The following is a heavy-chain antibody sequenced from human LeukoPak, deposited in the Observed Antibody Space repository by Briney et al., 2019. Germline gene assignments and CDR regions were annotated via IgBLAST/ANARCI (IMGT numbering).Heavy chain of an antibody. CDR3: AKWGDYDVLTGYYVSDY. J-gene: IGHJ4*02. D-gene: IGHD3-9*01. Sequence: WASLRLSCAASGFIFSNYAMSWVRQAPGKGLEWVSAITGSGGSTYYADSVKGRFTISRDNSKNTLYLQMNSLRAEDTAVYYCAKWGDYDVLTGYYVSDYWGQGTLVTVSS. CDR1: GFIFSNYA. V-gene: IGHV3-23*01. CDR2: ITGSGGST.